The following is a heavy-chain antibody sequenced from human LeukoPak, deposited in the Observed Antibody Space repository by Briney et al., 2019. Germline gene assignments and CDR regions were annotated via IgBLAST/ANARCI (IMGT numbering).Heavy chain of an antibody. CDR1: GGPISSYQ. Sequence: PSETLSLTCTVSGGPISSYQWSWIRQPPGKGLEWIGYIYYSGSTNYNPSLKSRVTISVDTSKNQFSLKLSSVTAADTAVYYCAIQGDRYYYYYGMDVWGQGTTVTVSS. CDR2: IYYSGST. V-gene: IGHV4-59*08. CDR3: AIQGDRYYYYYGMDV. D-gene: IGHD1-14*01. J-gene: IGHJ6*02.